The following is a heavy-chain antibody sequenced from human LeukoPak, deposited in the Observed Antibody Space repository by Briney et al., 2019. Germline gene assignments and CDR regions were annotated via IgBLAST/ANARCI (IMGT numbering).Heavy chain of an antibody. Sequence: GESLKISCKGSGYSFTSYWIGWVRQMPGKGLEWMGIIYPGDSNTRYSPSFQGQVTISADKSISTAYLQWSSLKASDTAMYYCARRKVRGGLWGYVYFDYWGQGTLVTVSS. CDR2: IYPGDSNT. D-gene: IGHD3-16*01. J-gene: IGHJ4*02. CDR3: ARRKVRGGLWGYVYFDY. V-gene: IGHV5-51*01. CDR1: GYSFTSYW.